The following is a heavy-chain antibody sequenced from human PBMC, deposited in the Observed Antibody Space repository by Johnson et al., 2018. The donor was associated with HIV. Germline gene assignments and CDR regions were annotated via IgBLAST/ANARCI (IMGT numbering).Heavy chain of an antibody. CDR2: IYSGGNT. V-gene: IGHV3-66*02. CDR3: AKLGAVASYAFDI. D-gene: IGHD6-19*01. J-gene: IGHJ3*02. CDR1: GFTVSSNY. Sequence: VQLVESGGGLVQPGGSLRLSCAASGFTVSSNYMSWVRQAPGKGLEWVSVIYSGGNTYYADSVKGRFTISRDKSKNTVYLQMNSLRAEDTAVYYCAKLGAVASYAFDIWGQGTMVTVSS.